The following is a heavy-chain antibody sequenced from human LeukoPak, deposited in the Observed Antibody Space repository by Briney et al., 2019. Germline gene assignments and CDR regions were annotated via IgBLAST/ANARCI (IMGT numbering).Heavy chain of an antibody. J-gene: IGHJ4*02. CDR3: ARCGSSYRQKERSFDS. Sequence: PSETLSLTCAVYGGSLSDYYWSWSRQPPGKRLEWIGEINDSGSANYNPSLKSRVTISADTSKNQFSLKVISLTAADTAVYYCARCGSSYRQKERSFDSWGQGTLVTVSS. V-gene: IGHV4-34*01. CDR2: INDSGSA. D-gene: IGHD3-10*01. CDR1: GGSLSDYY.